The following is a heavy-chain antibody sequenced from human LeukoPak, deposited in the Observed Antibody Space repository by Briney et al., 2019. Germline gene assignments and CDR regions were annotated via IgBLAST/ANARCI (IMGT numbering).Heavy chain of an antibody. CDR3: ARALEWLFDY. J-gene: IGHJ4*02. CDR1: GFTFSSYS. V-gene: IGHV3-21*01. Sequence: PGGSLRLSCAASGFTFSSYSMNWVRQAPGKGLEWVSSISSSSSYIYYADSVKGRFTISRDNAKNTLYLQMNSLRAEDTAVYYCARALEWLFDYWGQGTLVTVSS. D-gene: IGHD3-3*01. CDR2: ISSSSSYI.